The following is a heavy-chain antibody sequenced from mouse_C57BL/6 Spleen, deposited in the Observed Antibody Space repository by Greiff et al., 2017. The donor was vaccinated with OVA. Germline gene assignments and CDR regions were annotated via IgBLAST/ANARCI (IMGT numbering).Heavy chain of an antibody. V-gene: IGHV1-52*01. D-gene: IGHD1-1*02. CDR3: ARGGGNFDY. CDR1: GYTFTSYW. Sequence: QVQLQQPGAELVRPGSSVKLSCKASGYTFTSYWMHWVKQRPIQGLEWIGNIDPSDSETNYNQKFKDKATLTVDKSSSTAYMQLSSLTSEDSAVYYCARGGGNFDYWGQGTTLTVSS. CDR2: IDPSDSET. J-gene: IGHJ2*01.